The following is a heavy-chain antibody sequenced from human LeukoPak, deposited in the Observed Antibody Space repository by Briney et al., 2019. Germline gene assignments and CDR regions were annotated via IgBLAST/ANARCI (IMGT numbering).Heavy chain of an antibody. J-gene: IGHJ4*02. Sequence: WASVKVSCKASGGTFSSYAISWVRQAPGQGLKWMGGIIPIFGTANYAQKFQGRVTITADESTSTAYMELSSLRSEDTAVYYCARGSALLALSFDYWGQGTLVTVSS. CDR3: ARGSALLALSFDY. CDR1: GGTFSSYA. D-gene: IGHD2-15*01. CDR2: IIPIFGTA. V-gene: IGHV1-69*13.